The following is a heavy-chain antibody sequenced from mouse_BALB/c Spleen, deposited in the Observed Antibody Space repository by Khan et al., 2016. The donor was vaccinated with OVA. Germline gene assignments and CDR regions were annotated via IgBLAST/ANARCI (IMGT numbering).Heavy chain of an antibody. Sequence: EVELVESGGGLVKPGGSLRLSCEASGFTFSSYSMSWVRQTPEKRLEWVATITSGGSYTYYPDSLQGRSTMSIDNAKNTPYLQMSSLKSEDTAIYYCTRSENYYGSSFYFDYWGQGTTLTVSS. CDR2: ITSGGSYT. CDR3: TRSENYYGSSFYFDY. D-gene: IGHD1-1*01. V-gene: IGHV5-6-4*01. J-gene: IGHJ2*01. CDR1: GFTFSSYS.